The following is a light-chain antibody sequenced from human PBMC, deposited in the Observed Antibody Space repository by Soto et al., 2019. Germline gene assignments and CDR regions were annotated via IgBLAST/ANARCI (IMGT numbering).Light chain of an antibody. Sequence: ESALTEATDSLAVCRGGKATISWRASQSLSSSYIAWYQQKPGQAPRLLIYGASSRATGIPDRFSGSRSGTYFTLPISPLEPEDFAAYYGQQYGSSRTCGQGTKVDIK. CDR1: QSLSSSY. CDR2: GAS. V-gene: IGKV3-20*01. J-gene: IGKJ1*01. CDR3: QQYGSSRT.